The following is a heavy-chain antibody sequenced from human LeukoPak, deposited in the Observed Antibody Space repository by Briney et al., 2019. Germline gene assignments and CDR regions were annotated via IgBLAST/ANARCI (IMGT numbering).Heavy chain of an antibody. CDR1: GGSISSSSYY. J-gene: IGHJ4*02. CDR2: IYYSGST. V-gene: IGHV4-61*01. CDR3: ARSPSRRGGIDY. Sequence: SETLSLTCTVSGGSISSSSYYWSWIRQPPGKGLEWIGYIYYSGSTNYSPSLKSRVTISVDTSKNQFSLQLTSVTAADTAVYYCARSPSRRGGIDYWGQGTLVTVSS. D-gene: IGHD3-3*01.